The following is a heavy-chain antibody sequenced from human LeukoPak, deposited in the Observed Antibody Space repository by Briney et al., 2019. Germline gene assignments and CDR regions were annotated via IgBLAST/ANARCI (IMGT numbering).Heavy chain of an antibody. D-gene: IGHD2-2*02. V-gene: IGHV1-69*13. Sequence: ASVKVSCKASRGTFSSYAISWVRQAPGQGLEWMGGIIPIFGTANYAQKFQGRVTITADESTSTAYMELSSLRSEDTAVYYCARVGGGKYCSITTCYMRGWFDPWGQGTLVTVSS. CDR2: IIPIFGTA. J-gene: IGHJ5*02. CDR1: RGTFSSYA. CDR3: ARVGGGKYCSITTCYMRGWFDP.